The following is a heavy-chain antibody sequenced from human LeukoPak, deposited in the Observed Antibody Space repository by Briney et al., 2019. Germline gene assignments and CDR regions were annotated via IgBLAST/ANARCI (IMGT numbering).Heavy chain of an antibody. CDR3: ARGGVNYDILTGYWGDAFDI. CDR1: GFTFNTYS. V-gene: IGHV3-48*02. J-gene: IGHJ3*02. CDR2: ISIRSSSI. Sequence: RGSLRLSCAVSGFTFNTYSMSWVRQAPGKGLERVSYISIRSSSIYYADSVKGRFTISRDNAKNSLYLQMNSLRDEDTAVYYCARGGVNYDILTGYWGDAFDIWGQGTMVTVSS. D-gene: IGHD3-9*01.